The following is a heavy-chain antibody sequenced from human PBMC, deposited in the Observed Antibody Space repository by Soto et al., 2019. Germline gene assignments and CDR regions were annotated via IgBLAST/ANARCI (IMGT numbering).Heavy chain of an antibody. CDR3: ARATYYSDTGGSPPLDY. CDR2: IYYSGSA. CDR1: GGSIRSSDYY. V-gene: IGHV4-30-4*01. Sequence: QMQLQESGPGLVKPSQTLSLTCTVSGGSIRSSDYYWTWIRQPPGKGLEWIGYIYYSGSANYNPSLKSRVTISVDTSRNQFSRKLNSVTAADTAVYFCARATYYSDTGGSPPLDYWGQGTLVTVSS. D-gene: IGHD3-22*01. J-gene: IGHJ4*02.